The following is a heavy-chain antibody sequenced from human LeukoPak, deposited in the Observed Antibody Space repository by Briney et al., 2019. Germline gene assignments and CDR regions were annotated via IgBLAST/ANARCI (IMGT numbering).Heavy chain of an antibody. CDR3: AKGYYDYVWGSYYFDY. V-gene: IGHV3-23*01. CDR2: ISGSGGST. D-gene: IGHD3-16*01. CDR1: GFTFSSYA. J-gene: IGHJ4*02. Sequence: GGSLRLSCAASGFTFSSYAMSWVRQAPGKGLEWVSAISGSGGSTYYADSVKGRLTISRDNSRATLYLQINSLRAEDTAVYYCAKGYYDYVWGSYYFDYWGQGTLVTVSS.